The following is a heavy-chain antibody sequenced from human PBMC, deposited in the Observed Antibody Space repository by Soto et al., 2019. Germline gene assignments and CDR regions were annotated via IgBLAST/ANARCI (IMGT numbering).Heavy chain of an antibody. CDR3: AKLYGSGSYFDY. D-gene: IGHD3-10*01. J-gene: IGHJ4*02. V-gene: IGHV3-23*01. Sequence: PGGSLRLSCAASGFTFSSYAMSWVRQAPGKGLEWVSTISGSGGSPHYADSVKGRFTISRDNSKNTLYLQMNSLRAEDTAVYYCAKLYGSGSYFDYWGQGTLVTVSS. CDR1: GFTFSSYA. CDR2: ISGSGGSP.